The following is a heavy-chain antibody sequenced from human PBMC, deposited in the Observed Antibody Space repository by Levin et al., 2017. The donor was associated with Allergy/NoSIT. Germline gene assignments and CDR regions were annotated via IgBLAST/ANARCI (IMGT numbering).Heavy chain of an antibody. J-gene: IGHJ5*01. Sequence: GESLKISCKASGYSFSDYHIHWVRQAPGQGLEWMGRINPNSGGTNYAQTFQGRVTMTRDTSTCSAYMELSRLTSDDTAVYYCARDKSYRDTGGSYDSWGQGTLVTVSS. CDR1: GYSFSDYH. CDR2: INPNSGGT. V-gene: IGHV1-2*02. CDR3: ARDKSYRDTGGSYDS. D-gene: IGHD2-8*02.